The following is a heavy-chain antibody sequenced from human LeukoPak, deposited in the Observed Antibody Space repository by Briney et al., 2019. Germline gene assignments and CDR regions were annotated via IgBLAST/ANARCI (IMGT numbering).Heavy chain of an antibody. CDR1: GGSFSGYY. CDR2: INHSGST. CDR3: ARVTITMIVGLD. D-gene: IGHD3-22*01. V-gene: IGHV4-34*01. J-gene: IGHJ4*02. Sequence: SETPSLTCAVYGGSFSGYYWSWIRQPPGKGLEWIGEINHSGSTNYNPSLKSRVTISVDTSKNQFSLKLSSVTAADTAVYYCARVTITMIVGLDWGQGTLVTVSS.